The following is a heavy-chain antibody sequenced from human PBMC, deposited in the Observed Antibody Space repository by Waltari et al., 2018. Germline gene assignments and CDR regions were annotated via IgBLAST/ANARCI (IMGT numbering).Heavy chain of an antibody. CDR3: ARGTRGLGVVINWFDP. D-gene: IGHD3-3*01. J-gene: IGHJ5*02. CDR1: GYSISSGYY. V-gene: IGHV4-38-2*01. CDR2: IYHSGST. Sequence: QVQLQESGPGLVKPSETLSLTCAVSGYSISSGYYWGWIRQPPGKGLEWIGSIYHSGSTYYNPSLKSRVTISVDTSKNQFSLKLSSVTAADTAVYYCARGTRGLGVVINWFDPWGQGTLVTVSS.